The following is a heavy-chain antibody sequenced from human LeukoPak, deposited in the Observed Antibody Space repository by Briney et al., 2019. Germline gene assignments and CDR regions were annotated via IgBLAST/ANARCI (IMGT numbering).Heavy chain of an antibody. CDR2: IYYSGST. J-gene: IGHJ4*02. V-gene: IGHV4-59*01. D-gene: IGHD3-22*01. CDR1: GGSISSYY. Sequence: PSETLSLTCTVSGGSISSYYWSWIRQPPGKGLEWIGYIYYSGSTNYNPSLKSRVTISVDTSKNQFSLKLSSVTAADTAVYYCARTDYYDSSGSPGVGFDYWGQGTLVTVSS. CDR3: ARTDYYDSSGSPGVGFDY.